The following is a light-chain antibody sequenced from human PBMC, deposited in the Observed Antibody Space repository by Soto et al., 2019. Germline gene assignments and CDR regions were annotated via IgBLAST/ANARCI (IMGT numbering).Light chain of an antibody. CDR2: DAS. CDR3: QKYNSAPYT. J-gene: IGKJ2*01. CDR1: EDISNY. V-gene: IGKV1-27*01. Sequence: DIQMTQSPSSLSASVGDRVTITCRASEDISNYLAWYQQKPGKVPKLLIYDASTFQSGVPSRFSGSGSGTDFTLTINGLQPEDVATYYCQKYNSAPYTFGQGTRVEIK.